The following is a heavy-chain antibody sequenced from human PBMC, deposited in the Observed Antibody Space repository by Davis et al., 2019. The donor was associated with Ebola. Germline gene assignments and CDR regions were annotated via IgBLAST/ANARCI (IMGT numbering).Heavy chain of an antibody. Sequence: ASVKVSCKASGYTFTSYGISWVRQAPGQRLEWMGWINAGNGNTKYSHKFQGRVTITRDTSASTAYMELSSLRSEDTAVYYCARVGGNELLWFGEPFDYWGQGTLVTVSS. J-gene: IGHJ4*02. CDR3: ARVGGNELLWFGEPFDY. CDR2: INAGNGNT. V-gene: IGHV1-3*01. D-gene: IGHD3-10*01. CDR1: GYTFTSYG.